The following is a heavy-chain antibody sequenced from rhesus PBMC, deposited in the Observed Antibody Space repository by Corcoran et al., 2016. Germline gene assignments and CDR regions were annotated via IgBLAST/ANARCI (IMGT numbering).Heavy chain of an antibody. CDR1: GYTFTDYY. Sequence: QVQLVQSGAEVKKPGSSVKVSCKASGYTFTDYYIHWVRQAPRQGLEWMGWINPYSGNTKYAQKFQGRVTVTRDTSTIPAYMELSSLKSEDTSVYYCTRSAGRDWYFDLWGPGTPITISS. V-gene: IGHV1S2*01. J-gene: IGHJ2*01. CDR3: TRSAGRDWYFDL. CDR2: INPYSGNT. D-gene: IGHD1-44*01.